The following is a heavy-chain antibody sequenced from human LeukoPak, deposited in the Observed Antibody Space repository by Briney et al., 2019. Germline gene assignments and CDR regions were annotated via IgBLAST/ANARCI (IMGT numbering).Heavy chain of an antibody. V-gene: IGHV4-34*01. CDR3: AREPPDCSGGSCYSAGYDY. J-gene: IGHJ4*02. D-gene: IGHD2-15*01. CDR2: INHSGST. CDR1: GGSFSGYY. Sequence: SETLSLTCAVYGGSFSGYYWSWIRQPPGKGLEWIGEINHSGSTNYNPSLKSRVTISVDTSKNQFSLKLSSVTAADTAVYYCAREPPDCSGGSCYSAGYDYWGQGTLVTVSS.